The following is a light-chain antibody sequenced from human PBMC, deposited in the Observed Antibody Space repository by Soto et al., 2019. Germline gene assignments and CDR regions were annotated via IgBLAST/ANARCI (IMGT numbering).Light chain of an antibody. Sequence: QSALTQPASVSGSPGQSIAISCTGTSSDVGYYNYVSWYQQHPGKAPKVMIYDVNNRPSGVSDRSSGSKSGNTASLTISGLQAEDEADYYCSSYTSSSTYVFGTGTKLTVL. J-gene: IGLJ1*01. CDR1: SSDVGYYNY. CDR3: SSYTSSSTYV. V-gene: IGLV2-14*01. CDR2: DVN.